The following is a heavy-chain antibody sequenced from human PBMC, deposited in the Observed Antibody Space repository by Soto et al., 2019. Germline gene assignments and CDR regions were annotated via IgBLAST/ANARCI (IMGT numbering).Heavy chain of an antibody. CDR1: GAPITSGGYS. D-gene: IGHD2-21*01. Sequence: PSEPLSLTSPAPGAPITSGGYSWGWIRQPPGQGLEWIGYMYHSGNTYYNPSLKGRVTISLDHSRNQFSLRLNSVTAADTAVYFCASSKYDVVAGSVWFDPWGQGTLVTVSS. CDR2: MYHSGNT. J-gene: IGHJ5*02. CDR3: ASSKYDVVAGSVWFDP. V-gene: IGHV4-30-2*01.